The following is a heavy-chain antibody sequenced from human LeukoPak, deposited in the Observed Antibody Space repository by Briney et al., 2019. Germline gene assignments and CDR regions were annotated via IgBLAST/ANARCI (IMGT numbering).Heavy chain of an antibody. Sequence: ASVKVSCKVSGYSLSELSIYWVRQAPEKGLEWMGSFDPEDGETIYAQKFQGRVTMTEDTSTDTAYMELSSLRSEDTAVYYCATATLPGDFWSGYWVYWGQGTLVTVSS. J-gene: IGHJ4*02. D-gene: IGHD3-3*01. V-gene: IGHV1-24*01. CDR3: ATATLPGDFWSGYWVY. CDR2: FDPEDGET. CDR1: GYSLSELS.